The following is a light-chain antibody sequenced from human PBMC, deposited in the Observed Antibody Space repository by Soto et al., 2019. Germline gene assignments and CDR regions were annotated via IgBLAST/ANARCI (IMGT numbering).Light chain of an antibody. CDR1: QSVSSSR. CDR3: QPYGTSSWT. J-gene: IGKJ1*01. CDR2: DAS. V-gene: IGKV3D-20*01. Sequence: DIVLTQSPATLSLSPGERATLSCGASQSVSSSRLAWYQQKPALAPRLLIYDASSRATGIPDRFSGSGSGTDFTLTISRLEPEDFAVYYCQPYGTSSWTFGQGTKVDIK.